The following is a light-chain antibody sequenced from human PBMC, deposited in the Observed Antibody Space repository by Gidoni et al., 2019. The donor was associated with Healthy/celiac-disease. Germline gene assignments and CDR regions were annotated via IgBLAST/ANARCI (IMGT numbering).Light chain of an antibody. Sequence: DIVMTQSPDSLAVSLGERATINCKSSQSVLYSSNNKNYLAWYQQKPGQPPKLLIYWASTRESGVPDRFSGSGSGTDFTLTISSLQAEDVAVYYCQQYYSFALTFXGXTKVEIK. CDR1: QSVLYSSNNKNY. J-gene: IGKJ4*01. V-gene: IGKV4-1*01. CDR2: WAS. CDR3: QQYYSFALT.